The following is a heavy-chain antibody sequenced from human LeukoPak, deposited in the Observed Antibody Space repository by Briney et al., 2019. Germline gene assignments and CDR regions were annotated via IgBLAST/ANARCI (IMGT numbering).Heavy chain of an antibody. CDR2: LFDRRNT. CDR1: GAPINPYY. J-gene: IGHJ3*02. D-gene: IGHD2-15*01. CDR3: ARGYCSGGSCYGAFDI. Sequence: SETLSLTCIVTGAPINPYYWSWIRQAPGKGLEWIGHLFDRRNTNYNPSLKGRVTISADMSKNHFSLRLTSVTAADTAVYYCARGYCSGGSCYGAFDIWGQGTMVTVSS. V-gene: IGHV4-59*08.